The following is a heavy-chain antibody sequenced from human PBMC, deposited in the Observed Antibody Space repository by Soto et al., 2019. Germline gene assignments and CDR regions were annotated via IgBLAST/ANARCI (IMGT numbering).Heavy chain of an antibody. D-gene: IGHD6-6*01. CDR3: AKEMYPRTVLDSSSPWGDY. J-gene: IGHJ4*02. Sequence: GESLSLACAVSGFTFSDYGMHWVRQAPGKGLEWVAVMSYAGTYKYYADSVKGRFTISRDLSGNTLFLQMNSLRLEDTAVYFCAKEMYPRTVLDSSSPWGDYWGQGTLVTVSS. V-gene: IGHV3-30*18. CDR2: MSYAGTYK. CDR1: GFTFSDYG.